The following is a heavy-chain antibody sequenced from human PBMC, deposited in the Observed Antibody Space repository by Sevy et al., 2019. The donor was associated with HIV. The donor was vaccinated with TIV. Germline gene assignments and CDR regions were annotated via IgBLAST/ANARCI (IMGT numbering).Heavy chain of an antibody. CDR3: AKGGGGHYDPDEIAYYFYYYNMDV. J-gene: IGHJ6*03. CDR2: ISGSGTRT. Sequence: GGSLRLSCAVSGFSFDSYGMTWVRQAPGKGLEWVSAISGSGTRTYYADSVKGRFIISRDNSKNTLDLQMNSLRAEDTGLYLCAKGGGGHYDPDEIAYYFYYYNMDVWGKGTTVTVSS. D-gene: IGHD3-22*01. CDR1: GFSFDSYG. V-gene: IGHV3-23*01.